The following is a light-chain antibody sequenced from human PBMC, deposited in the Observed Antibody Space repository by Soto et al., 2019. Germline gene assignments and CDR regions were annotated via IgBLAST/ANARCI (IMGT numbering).Light chain of an antibody. V-gene: IGKV3-15*01. CDR3: QQYSNWPRT. Sequence: DIVMTQSPATLSVSPGERATLSCRASQSVSSNLAWYQQIPGQAPRLLIYGASTRATGAPARFSGSGSGTEFTLTISSLQSEDFAVYYCQQYSNWPRTFGQGTKVDIK. J-gene: IGKJ1*01. CDR1: QSVSSN. CDR2: GAS.